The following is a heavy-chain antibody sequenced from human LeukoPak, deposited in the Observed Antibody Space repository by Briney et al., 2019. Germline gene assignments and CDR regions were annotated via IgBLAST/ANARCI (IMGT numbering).Heavy chain of an antibody. J-gene: IGHJ4*02. D-gene: IGHD5-18*01. Sequence: GESLKISCKASGYSFTSYLIGWVRQMPGKGLEWMGIIDPSDSETRYTPSFQGQVTISVDKSLTTAYLQWNSLKASDTAMYYCARQTAMGRSGDYWGQGTLVTVSS. CDR3: ARQTAMGRSGDY. CDR2: IDPSDSET. CDR1: GYSFTSYL. V-gene: IGHV5-51*01.